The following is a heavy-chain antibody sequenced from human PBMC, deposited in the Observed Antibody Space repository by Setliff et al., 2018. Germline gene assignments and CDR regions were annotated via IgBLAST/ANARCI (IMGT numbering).Heavy chain of an antibody. CDR3: ARSRYYDSSGNNYGLDY. J-gene: IGHJ4*02. CDR1: GGAVSGFY. V-gene: IGHV4-34*01. CDR2: ISHNGRV. Sequence: SETLSLTCDIKGGAVSGFYWSWIRQTPGKDLEWVGEISHNGRVSSSPSLKSRVTISVDRAKNHFSLKLTSVTAADTAMYYCARSRYYDSSGNNYGLDYWGQGTLVTVSS. D-gene: IGHD3-22*01.